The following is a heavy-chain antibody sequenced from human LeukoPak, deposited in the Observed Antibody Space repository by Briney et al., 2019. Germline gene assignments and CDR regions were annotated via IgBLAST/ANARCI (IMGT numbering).Heavy chain of an antibody. Sequence: QPGGSLRLSCAASGFTVSSNYMSWVRQAPGKGLEWVSVIYSGGSTYYADSVKGRFTISRDNSKNTLYLQMNSLRAEDTAVYYCARGARKTSYYYYGMDVWGQGTTVTVSS. CDR2: IYSGGST. CDR1: GFTVSSNY. CDR3: ARGARKTSYYYYGMDV. V-gene: IGHV3-66*01. J-gene: IGHJ6*02.